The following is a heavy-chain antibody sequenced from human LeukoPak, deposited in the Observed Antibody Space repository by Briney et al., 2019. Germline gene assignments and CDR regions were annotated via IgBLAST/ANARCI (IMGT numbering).Heavy chain of an antibody. V-gene: IGHV3-21*04. CDR2: ISSVSTYI. Sequence: GGSLRLSCSASGFTFTDYSMSWVRQAPGKGLEWVSTISSVSTYIYYADSVKGRFTISRDNAKNSLHLQMTSLRAEDTAVYYCARAIGRGPGGHFDYWGQGTLVAVSS. J-gene: IGHJ4*02. CDR1: GFTFTDYS. D-gene: IGHD3-10*01. CDR3: ARAIGRGPGGHFDY.